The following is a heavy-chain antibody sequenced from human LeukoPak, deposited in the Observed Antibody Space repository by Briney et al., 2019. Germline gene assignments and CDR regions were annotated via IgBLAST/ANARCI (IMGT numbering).Heavy chain of an antibody. D-gene: IGHD6-6*01. CDR2: ISAYNGDT. Sequence: GASVNVSCKASGYTFTSYAINWVRQAPGQGLEWMGWISAYNGDTNYAQKLQGRVTMTTDSSTSTAYMDLRSLRSDDTAVYYCARDRGEYSTTWYYLDSWGQGTLVTVSS. J-gene: IGHJ4*02. CDR3: ARDRGEYSTTWYYLDS. V-gene: IGHV1-18*01. CDR1: GYTFTSYA.